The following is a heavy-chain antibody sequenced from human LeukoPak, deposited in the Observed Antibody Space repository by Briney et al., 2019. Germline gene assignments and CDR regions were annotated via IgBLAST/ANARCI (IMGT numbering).Heavy chain of an antibody. J-gene: IGHJ4*02. V-gene: IGHV3-30*18. Sequence: PGGSLRLSCAASGFTFSSYGMHWVRQAPGKGLEWVAVISYDGSNKYYADSVKGRFTISRDNSKNTLYLQMNSLRAEDTAVYYCAKAPRENYYGSGSYLDYWGQGTLVTVSS. CDR1: GFTFSSYG. CDR3: AKAPRENYYGSGSYLDY. D-gene: IGHD3-10*01. CDR2: ISYDGSNK.